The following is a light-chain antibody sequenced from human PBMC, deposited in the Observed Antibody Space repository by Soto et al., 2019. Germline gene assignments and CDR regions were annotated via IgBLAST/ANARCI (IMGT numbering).Light chain of an antibody. CDR2: DNN. Sequence: QSALTQSPSASGSPGQSVTISCTGTSSDIGGYNSVSWYQQLPGTAPKLLIYDNNRRPSGIPDRFSDSKSGTSATLGITGLQTGDEADYFCATWDDSLSAVLFGGGTKLTVL. V-gene: IGLV1-51*01. CDR3: ATWDDSLSAVL. J-gene: IGLJ2*01. CDR1: SSDIGGYNS.